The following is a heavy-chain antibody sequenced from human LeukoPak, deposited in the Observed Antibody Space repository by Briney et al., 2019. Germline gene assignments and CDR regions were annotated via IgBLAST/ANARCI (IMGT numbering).Heavy chain of an antibody. CDR2: INNDGSST. CDR3: ARDYNAFDI. Sequence: GGSLRLSCAASGFTFSSYWMHWVRHAPGKGLVWVSQINNDGSSTSYADSVKGRFTFSRDNAKNTVYLQMNSLRAEDTAVYYCARDYNAFDIWGQGTMVTVSS. V-gene: IGHV3-74*01. J-gene: IGHJ3*02. CDR1: GFTFSSYW. D-gene: IGHD3-10*01.